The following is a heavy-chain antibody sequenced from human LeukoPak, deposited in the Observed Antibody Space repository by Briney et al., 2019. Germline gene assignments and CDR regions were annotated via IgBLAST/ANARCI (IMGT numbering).Heavy chain of an antibody. D-gene: IGHD3-9*01. CDR1: GGSISSSSYY. Sequence: SETLSLTCTVSGGSISSSSYYWGWIRQPPGKGLEWIGSIYYSGSTYYNPSLKSRVTISVDTSKNQFSLKLSSVTAADTAAYYCVRPAYYDILTGLRFDYWGQGTLVTVSS. V-gene: IGHV4-39*01. CDR2: IYYSGST. J-gene: IGHJ4*02. CDR3: VRPAYYDILTGLRFDY.